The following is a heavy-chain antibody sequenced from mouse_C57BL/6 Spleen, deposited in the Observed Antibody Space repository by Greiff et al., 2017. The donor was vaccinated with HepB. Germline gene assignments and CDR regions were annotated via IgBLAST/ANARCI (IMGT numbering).Heavy chain of an antibody. Sequence: QVQLQQSGAELVMPGASVKLSCKASGYTFTSYWMHWVKQRPGQGLEWIGEIDPSDSYTNYNQKFKGKSTLTVDKSSSTAYMQLSSLTSEDSAVYYCARKGDYYGSSYRGYFDYWGQGTTLTVSS. CDR1: GYTFTSYW. D-gene: IGHD1-1*01. V-gene: IGHV1-69*01. CDR2: IDPSDSYT. J-gene: IGHJ2*01. CDR3: ARKGDYYGSSYRGYFDY.